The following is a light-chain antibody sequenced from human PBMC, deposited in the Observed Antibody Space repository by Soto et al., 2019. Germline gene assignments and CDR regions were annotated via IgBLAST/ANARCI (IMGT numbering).Light chain of an antibody. CDR2: YDD. Sequence: QSVLTQPPSVSEAPRQRVTISCSGSSSNIGNNAVNWYQQLPGKAPKLLIYYDDLLPSGVADRFSSSKSGTSASLAISGLQDEDEAEDYCAAWDDSLNGVVFGGGTKRTVL. CDR1: SSNIGNNA. CDR3: AAWDDSLNGVV. J-gene: IGLJ2*01. V-gene: IGLV1-36*01.